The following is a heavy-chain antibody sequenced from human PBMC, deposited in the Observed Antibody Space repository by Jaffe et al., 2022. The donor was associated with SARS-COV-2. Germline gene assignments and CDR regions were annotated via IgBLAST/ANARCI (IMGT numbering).Heavy chain of an antibody. V-gene: IGHV3-23*01. D-gene: IGHD5-12*01. CDR1: GFTFTSYA. CDR2: ISVSGGST. J-gene: IGHJ4*02. Sequence: EVQLLESGGGLVQPGGSLRLSCAASGFTFTSYAMAWVRQAPGRGLEWVSDISVSGGSTHYADSVKGRFTISRDNSRSTLYLQMNSLRAEDTAVYYCAKDTRGYSDYELYFDNWGQGTLVTVSS. CDR3: AKDTRGYSDYELYFDN.